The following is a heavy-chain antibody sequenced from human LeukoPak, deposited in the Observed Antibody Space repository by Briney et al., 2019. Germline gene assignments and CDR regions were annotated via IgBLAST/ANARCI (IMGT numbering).Heavy chain of an antibody. CDR3: ARGRGYCSSTSCPRWDYMDV. Sequence: SVKVSCKASGGTFSSYAISWVRQAPGQGLEWMGGIIPIFGTANYAQKFQGRVTITADESTSTAYMELSSLRSEDTAVYYCARGRGYCSSTSCPRWDYMDVWGKGTTVTVSS. V-gene: IGHV1-69*13. CDR2: IIPIFGTA. J-gene: IGHJ6*03. D-gene: IGHD2-2*01. CDR1: GGTFSSYA.